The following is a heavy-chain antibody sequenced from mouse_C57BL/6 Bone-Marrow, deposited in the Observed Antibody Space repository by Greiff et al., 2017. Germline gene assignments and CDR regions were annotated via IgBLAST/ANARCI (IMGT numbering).Heavy chain of an antibody. Sequence: QVQLQQSGAELMKPGASVKLSCKATGYTFTGYWIQWVKQRPGHGLEWIGEIFPADGSTNYNAKFKGKATFTADTSSNTAYMQLSSLTTEDSAIYYCARWGLRTWFAYWGQGTLVTVSA. CDR2: IFPADGST. CDR1: GYTFTGYW. J-gene: IGHJ3*01. CDR3: ARWGLRTWFAY. D-gene: IGHD3-1*01. V-gene: IGHV1-9*01.